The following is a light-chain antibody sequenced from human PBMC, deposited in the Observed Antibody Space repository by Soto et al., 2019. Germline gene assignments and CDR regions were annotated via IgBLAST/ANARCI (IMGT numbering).Light chain of an antibody. V-gene: IGKV1-27*01. J-gene: IGKJ4*01. CDR3: QEYTNVPA. Sequence: DIQMTQSPSSLSASVGDRVTITCRASQGISHYLAWYQQIPGKVPKLLISAASTLQSGVQSRFSGSGSETDFTLTISSLQPEDVATYYCQEYTNVPAFGGGTKVEIK. CDR1: QGISHY. CDR2: AAS.